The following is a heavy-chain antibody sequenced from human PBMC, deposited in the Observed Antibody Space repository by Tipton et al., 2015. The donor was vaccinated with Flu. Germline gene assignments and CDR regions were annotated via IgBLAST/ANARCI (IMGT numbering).Heavy chain of an antibody. D-gene: IGHD3-22*01. CDR2: IYSGGST. J-gene: IGHJ4*02. CDR1: GFTVSSNY. CDR3: ARVRDYYDSSGYTYYFDY. Sequence: SLRLSCAASGFTVSSNYMSWVRQAPGKGLEWGAVIYSGGSTYYADSVKGRFTISRDNSKNTLDLQMNSLRAKDTAVYYCARVRDYYDSSGYTYYFDYWGQGTLVTVSS. V-gene: IGHV3-66*02.